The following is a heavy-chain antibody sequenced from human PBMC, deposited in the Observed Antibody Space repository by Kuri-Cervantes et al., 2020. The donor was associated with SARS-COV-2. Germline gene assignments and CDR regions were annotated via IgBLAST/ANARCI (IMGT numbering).Heavy chain of an antibody. CDR3: AKDTWTGMTVNFDY. Sequence: GESLKISRAASGFTFSSYWMHWVRQAPGKGLVWVSRINSDGSSTSYADSVKGRFTISRDNAKNTLYLQMDSLRAEDTAVYYCAKDTWTGMTVNFDYWGQGILVTVSS. V-gene: IGHV3-74*01. J-gene: IGHJ4*02. D-gene: IGHD1-1*01. CDR1: GFTFSSYW. CDR2: INSDGSST.